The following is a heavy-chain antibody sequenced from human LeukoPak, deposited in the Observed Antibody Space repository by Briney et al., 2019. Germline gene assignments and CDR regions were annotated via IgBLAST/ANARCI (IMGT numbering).Heavy chain of an antibody. CDR1: GYTFTSYG. D-gene: IGHD3-22*01. V-gene: IGHV1-18*01. J-gene: IGHJ4*02. Sequence: ASVKVSCKASGYTFTSYGISWVRQAPRQGLEWMGWVIAYNGNTNYAQKLQGRVTMTTDTSTSTAYMELRSLRSDDTAVYYCARVRYYDSSGYKPGDYWGQGTLVTVSS. CDR2: VIAYNGNT. CDR3: ARVRYYDSSGYKPGDY.